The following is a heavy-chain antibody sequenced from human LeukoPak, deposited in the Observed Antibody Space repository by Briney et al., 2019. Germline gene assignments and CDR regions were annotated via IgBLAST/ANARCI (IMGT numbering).Heavy chain of an antibody. V-gene: IGHV3-15*01. D-gene: IGHD2-21*02. CDR2: IKSKTDGGTT. Sequence: PGGSLRLSCAASGFTFSNAWMSWVRQAPGKGLEWVGRIKSKTDGGTTDYAAPVKGRFTISRDYSKNTLYLQMNSLKTEDTAVYYCTTDSVVVTAIDYWGQGTLVTVSS. CDR3: TTDSVVVTAIDY. CDR1: GFTFSNAW. J-gene: IGHJ4*02.